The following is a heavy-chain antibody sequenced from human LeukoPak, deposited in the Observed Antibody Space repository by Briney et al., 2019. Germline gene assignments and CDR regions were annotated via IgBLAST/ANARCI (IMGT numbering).Heavy chain of an antibody. Sequence: GGSLRHSCAASGFAFSAYWMHWVRRAPGRGLVWVSRINNDGSNIIYADSVKGRFTISRDNAKNTLYLQMNSLRAEDTAVYYCARTDWYHNDYWGQGTPVTVSS. CDR3: ARTDWYHNDY. CDR2: INNDGSNI. D-gene: IGHD3-9*01. J-gene: IGHJ4*02. V-gene: IGHV3-74*01. CDR1: GFAFSAYW.